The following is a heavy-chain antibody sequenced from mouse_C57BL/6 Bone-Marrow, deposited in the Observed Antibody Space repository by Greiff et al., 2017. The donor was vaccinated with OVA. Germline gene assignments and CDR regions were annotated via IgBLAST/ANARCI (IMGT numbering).Heavy chain of an antibody. V-gene: IGHV6-3*01. Sequence: EVQLQQSGGGLVQPGGSMKLSCVASGFTFSNYWMNWVRQSPEKGLEWVAQIRLKSDNYATHYAESVKGRFTISRDDSKSSVYLQMNNLRAEDTGIYYCTPSYYSNYGFAYWGQGTLVTVSA. CDR3: TPSYYSNYGFAY. J-gene: IGHJ3*01. D-gene: IGHD2-5*01. CDR1: GFTFSNYW. CDR2: IRLKSDNYAT.